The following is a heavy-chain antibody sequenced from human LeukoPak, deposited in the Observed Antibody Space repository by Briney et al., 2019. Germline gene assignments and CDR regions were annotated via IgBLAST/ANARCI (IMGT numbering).Heavy chain of an antibody. V-gene: IGHV4-34*01. CDR1: GGSFSGYY. J-gene: IGHJ3*02. CDR2: INHSGST. Sequence: TSETLSLTCAVYGGSFSGYYWSWIRQPPGKGLEWIGEINHSGSTNYNPSLKSRVTISVDTSKNQFSLKLSSVTAADTAVYYCARGTWVAFDIWGQGTMVTVSS. D-gene: IGHD1-26*01. CDR3: ARGTWVAFDI.